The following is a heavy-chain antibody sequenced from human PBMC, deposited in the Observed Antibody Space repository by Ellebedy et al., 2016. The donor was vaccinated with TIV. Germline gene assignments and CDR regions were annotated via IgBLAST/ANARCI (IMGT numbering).Heavy chain of an antibody. J-gene: IGHJ3*02. V-gene: IGHV3-74*01. Sequence: GESLKISXAASGFTFSSYWMHWVRQAPGKGLVWVSRINSDGSSTSYADSVKGRFTISRDNAKNSLYLQMNSLRAEDTAVYYCARAINPEPPDAFDIWGQGTMVTVSS. CDR3: ARAINPEPPDAFDI. CDR1: GFTFSSYW. CDR2: INSDGSST.